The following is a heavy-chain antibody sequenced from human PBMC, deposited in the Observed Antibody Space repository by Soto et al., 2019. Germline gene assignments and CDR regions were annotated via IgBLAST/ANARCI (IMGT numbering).Heavy chain of an antibody. CDR2: IIPIFGTA. CDR1: ASTFSSYA. V-gene: IGHV1-69*13. Sequence: SVKVYCKASASTFSSYAISWVRQAPGQGLEWMGGIIPIFGTANYAQKFQGRVTITADESTSTAYMELSSLRSEDTAVYYCATSYGYYYGMDVWGQGTTVTVSS. CDR3: ATSYGYYYGMDV. J-gene: IGHJ6*02. D-gene: IGHD5-18*01.